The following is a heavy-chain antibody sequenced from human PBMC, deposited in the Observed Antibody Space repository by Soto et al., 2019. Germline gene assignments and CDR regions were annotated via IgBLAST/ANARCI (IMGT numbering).Heavy chain of an antibody. CDR3: ARDRYSSSWRRGYYGMDV. J-gene: IGHJ6*02. Sequence: PGGSLRLSCAASGFTFSSYSMNWVRQAPGKGLEWVSSISSSSSYIYYADSVKGRFTISRDNAKNSLYLQMNSLRAEDTAVYYCARDRYSSSWRRGYYGMDVWGQGTTVTVSS. CDR2: ISSSSSYI. V-gene: IGHV3-21*01. CDR1: GFTFSSYS. D-gene: IGHD6-13*01.